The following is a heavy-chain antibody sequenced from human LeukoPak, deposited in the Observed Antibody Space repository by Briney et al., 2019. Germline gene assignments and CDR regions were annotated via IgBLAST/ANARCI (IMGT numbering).Heavy chain of an antibody. CDR1: GFTFSSYG. J-gene: IGHJ4*02. CDR2: IRYDGGNK. V-gene: IGHV3-30*02. Sequence: PGGSLRLSCAASGFTFSSYGMHWVRQAPGKGLEWVAFIRYDGGNKYYADSVKGRFTISRDNSKNTLYLQMNSLRAEDTAVYYCAKAEDYVWGSYRSFDYWGQGTLVTVSS. CDR3: AKAEDYVWGSYRSFDY. D-gene: IGHD3-16*02.